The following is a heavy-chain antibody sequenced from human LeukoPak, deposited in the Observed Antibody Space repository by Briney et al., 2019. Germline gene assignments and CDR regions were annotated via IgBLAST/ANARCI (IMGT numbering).Heavy chain of an antibody. J-gene: IGHJ6*02. CDR1: GFTVSSNY. CDR2: IYSGGST. D-gene: IGHD3-10*01. Sequence: GGSLRLSCAASGFTVSSNYMSWVRQAPGKGLEWVSVIYSGGSTYYADSVKGRFTISRDNSKNTLYLQMNSLRAEDTAVYYCAREEYGSERVYYYYYGMDVWGQGTTVTVSS. CDR3: AREEYGSERVYYYYYGMDV. V-gene: IGHV3-66*02.